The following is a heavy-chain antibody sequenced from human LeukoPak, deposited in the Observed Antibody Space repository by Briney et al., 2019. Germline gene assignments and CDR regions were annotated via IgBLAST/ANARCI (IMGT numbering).Heavy chain of an antibody. V-gene: IGHV4-59*08. CDR2: IYYSGST. D-gene: IGHD6-19*01. Sequence: SETLSLTCTVSGGSISSYYWSWIRQPPGKGLEWIGYIYYSGSTNYNPSLKSRVTISVDTSKNQFSLKLSSVTAADTAVYYCARRWGAGADGNFDYWGQGTLVTVSS. J-gene: IGHJ4*02. CDR3: ARRWGAGADGNFDY. CDR1: GGSISSYY.